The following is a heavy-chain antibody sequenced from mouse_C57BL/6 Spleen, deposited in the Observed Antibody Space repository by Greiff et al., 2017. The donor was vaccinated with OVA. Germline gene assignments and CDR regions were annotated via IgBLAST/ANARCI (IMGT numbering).Heavy chain of an antibody. CDR2: IYPGDGDT. J-gene: IGHJ3*01. D-gene: IGHD1-1*01. CDR3: ASGDYYGSTWFAY. Sequence: VKLMESGPELVKPGASVKISCKASGYAFSSSWMNWVKQRPGKGLEWIGRIYPGDGDTNYNGKFKGKATLTADKSSSTAYMQLSSLTSEDSAVYFCASGDYYGSTWFAYWGQGTLVTVSA. CDR1: GYAFSSSW. V-gene: IGHV1-82*01.